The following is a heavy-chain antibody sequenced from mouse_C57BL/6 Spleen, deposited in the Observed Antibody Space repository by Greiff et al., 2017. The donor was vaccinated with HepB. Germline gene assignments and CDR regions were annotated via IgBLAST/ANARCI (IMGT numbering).Heavy chain of an antibody. CDR3: ARTTVVATRAMDY. Sequence: EVKLEESGGGLVKPGGSLKLSCAASGFTFSDYGMHWVRQAPEKGLEWVAYISSGSSTIYYADTVKGRFTISRDNAKNTLFLQMTSLRSENTAMYYCARTTVVATRAMDYWGQGTSVTVSS. CDR2: ISSGSSTI. V-gene: IGHV5-17*01. D-gene: IGHD1-1*01. CDR1: GFTFSDYG. J-gene: IGHJ4*01.